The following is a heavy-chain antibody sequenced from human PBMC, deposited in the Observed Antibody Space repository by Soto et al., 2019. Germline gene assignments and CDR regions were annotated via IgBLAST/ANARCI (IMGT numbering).Heavy chain of an antibody. Sequence: EEQLLESGGGLVQPGGSLRLSCAASGFTFSSYAMSWVRQASGKGLEWVSSIYSSGDRKYFADSVKGRFTISRDNSKNTLYLQMNSLGAEDTAVYYCAKGPISPYGMDVWGQGTTVTVSS. V-gene: IGHV3-23*01. CDR2: IYSSGDRK. J-gene: IGHJ6*02. D-gene: IGHD3-3*01. CDR3: AKGPISPYGMDV. CDR1: GFTFSSYA.